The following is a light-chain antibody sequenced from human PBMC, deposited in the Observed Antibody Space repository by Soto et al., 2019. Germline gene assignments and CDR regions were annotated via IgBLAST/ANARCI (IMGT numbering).Light chain of an antibody. Sequence: EVVLTQSPGTLSLSPGERATLSCRASQSVRSDYLAWYQQKPGQAPRLHIYGASTRATGIPDRFTGSGSGTDFTLAIRRLEPEDFAVYYCHQFGYSPRTFGQRTKVDI. CDR3: HQFGYSPRT. J-gene: IGKJ1*01. CDR1: QSVRSDY. V-gene: IGKV3-20*01. CDR2: GAS.